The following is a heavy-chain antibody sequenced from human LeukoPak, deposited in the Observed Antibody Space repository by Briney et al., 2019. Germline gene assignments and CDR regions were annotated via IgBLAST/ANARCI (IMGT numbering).Heavy chain of an antibody. Sequence: GASVKVSCKASGYTFTGYYMHWVRQAPGQGLEWMGWINPNSGDTNYAQKFQGRVTMIRDTSISTAYMELSSLRSDDTAVYYCARDSAITGTVDYWGQGTLVTVSS. D-gene: IGHD1-1*01. CDR2: INPNSGDT. V-gene: IGHV1-2*02. CDR1: GYTFTGYY. J-gene: IGHJ4*02. CDR3: ARDSAITGTVDY.